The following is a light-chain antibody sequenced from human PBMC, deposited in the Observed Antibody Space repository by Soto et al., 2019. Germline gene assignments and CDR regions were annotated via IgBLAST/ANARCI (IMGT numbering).Light chain of an antibody. V-gene: IGLV1-51*02. CDR1: TSNIGNNY. CDR2: ENN. CDR3: GTWDGGLSAGV. Sequence: QSVLTQPPSVSAAPGQKVTIPCSGSTSNIGNNYVSWYQQLPGTAPKLLVYENNKRPSGIPDRFSGSKSGTSATLGITGLQTGDEADYYCGTWDGGLSAGVFGGGTKVTVL. J-gene: IGLJ2*01.